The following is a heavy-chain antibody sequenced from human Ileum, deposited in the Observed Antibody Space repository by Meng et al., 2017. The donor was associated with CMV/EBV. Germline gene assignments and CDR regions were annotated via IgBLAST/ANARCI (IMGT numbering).Heavy chain of an antibody. D-gene: IGHD3-3*01. CDR1: GFTFSSYA. Sequence: GGSLRLSCAASGFTFSSYAMSWVRQAPGKGLEWVSVIYSGGSSTYYADSVKGRFTISRDNSKNTLYLQMNSLKTEDTAVYYCAKLLGDFWGGYHFDYWGQGTLVTVSS. V-gene: IGHV3-23*03. J-gene: IGHJ4*02. CDR2: IYSGGSST. CDR3: AKLLGDFWGGYHFDY.